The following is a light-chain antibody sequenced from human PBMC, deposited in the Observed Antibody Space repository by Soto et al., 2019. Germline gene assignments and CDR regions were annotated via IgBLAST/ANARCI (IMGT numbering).Light chain of an antibody. CDR3: QQRRDWPLT. CDR1: QSIGNQ. Sequence: EIVLTQSPTTLSLSPGERGTLSCRASQSIGNQLAWYQQKPGQAPRLLSSEVSNRATGTPARFSGSGSGTDCTLPITSVQPEDFAIYYCQQRRDWPLTFDGGTNVEIK. CDR2: EVS. J-gene: IGKJ4*01. V-gene: IGKV3-11*01.